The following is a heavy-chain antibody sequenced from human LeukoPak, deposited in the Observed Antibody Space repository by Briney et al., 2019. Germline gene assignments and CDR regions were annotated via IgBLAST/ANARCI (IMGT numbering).Heavy chain of an antibody. V-gene: IGHV1-46*01. CDR1: GYTFTSYY. CDR2: INPSGGST. CDR3: ARLERIEGSTNPFDF. Sequence: GASVKVSCKASGYTFTSYYMHWVRQAPGQGLEWMGIINPSGGSTSYAQKFQGRVTMTTDTSTSTAYMELRGLRSDDTALYYCARLERIEGSTNPFDFWGQGTLVTVSS. D-gene: IGHD1-26*01. J-gene: IGHJ4*02.